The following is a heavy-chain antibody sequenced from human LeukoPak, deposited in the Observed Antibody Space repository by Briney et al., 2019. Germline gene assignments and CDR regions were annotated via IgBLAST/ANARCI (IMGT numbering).Heavy chain of an antibody. V-gene: IGHV1-2*02. CDR2: INPNSGGT. Sequence: ASVKVSCKASGYTFTGYYMHWVRQAPGQGLEWMGWINPNSGGTNYAQRFQGRVTITADKSTSTAYMELSSLRSEDTAVYYCARARGVAALFDPWGQGTLVTVSS. D-gene: IGHD3-10*01. J-gene: IGHJ5*02. CDR3: ARARGVAALFDP. CDR1: GYTFTGYY.